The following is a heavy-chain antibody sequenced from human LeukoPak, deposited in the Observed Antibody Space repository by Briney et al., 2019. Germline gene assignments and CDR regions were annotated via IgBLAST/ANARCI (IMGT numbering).Heavy chain of an antibody. J-gene: IGHJ6*04. CDR3: ARGRKVRGVIGMDV. CDR2: INHSGST. Sequence: SETLSLTCAVYGGSFSGYYWSWIRRPPGKGLEWIGEINHSGSTNYNPSLKSRVTISVDTSKNQFSLKLSSVTAADTAVYYCARGRKVRGVIGMDVWGKGTTVTVSS. V-gene: IGHV4-34*01. D-gene: IGHD3-10*01. CDR1: GGSFSGYY.